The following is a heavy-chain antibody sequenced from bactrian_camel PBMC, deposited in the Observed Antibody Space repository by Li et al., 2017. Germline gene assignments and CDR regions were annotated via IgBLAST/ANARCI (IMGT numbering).Heavy chain of an antibody. D-gene: IGHD5*01. CDR3: ATRGAVVRGPPDEYDY. J-gene: IGHJ4*01. V-gene: IGHV3S54*01. CDR2: IRRSGGET. Sequence: HVQLVESGGGLVQPGGSLRLSCVVSGHSRGSNCVGWYRLPPGRAPAEREGIAAIRRSGGETWYAGSVKGRFTISRDNAKNTMYLQMNSLKSEDTALYYCATRGAVVRGPPDEYDYWGQGTQVTVS. CDR1: GHSRGSNC.